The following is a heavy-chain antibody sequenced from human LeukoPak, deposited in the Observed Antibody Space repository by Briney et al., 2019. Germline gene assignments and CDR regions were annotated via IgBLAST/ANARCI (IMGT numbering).Heavy chain of an antibody. D-gene: IGHD6-13*01. CDR3: ARDLPSSWDYGMDV. Sequence: ASVKVSCKASGYTFTSYYMHWVRQAPGQGLEWMGWINAGNGNTKYSQKFQGRVTITRDTSASTAYMELSSLRSEDTAVYYCARDLPSSWDYGMDVWGQGTTVTVSS. CDR1: GYTFTSYY. V-gene: IGHV1-3*01. J-gene: IGHJ6*02. CDR2: INAGNGNT.